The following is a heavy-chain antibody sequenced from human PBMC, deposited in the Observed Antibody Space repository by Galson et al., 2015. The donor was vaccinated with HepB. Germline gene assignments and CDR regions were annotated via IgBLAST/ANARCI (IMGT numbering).Heavy chain of an antibody. D-gene: IGHD4-17*01. V-gene: IGHV3-64*01. J-gene: IGHJ4*02. Sequence: SLRLSCAASGFTFSSYAMHWVRQAPGKGLEYVSAISSNGGSTYYANSVKGRFTISRDNPKNTLYLQMGSLRAEDMAVYYCAREGNYGDYDYWGQGTLVTVSS. CDR1: GFTFSSYA. CDR2: ISSNGGST. CDR3: AREGNYGDYDY.